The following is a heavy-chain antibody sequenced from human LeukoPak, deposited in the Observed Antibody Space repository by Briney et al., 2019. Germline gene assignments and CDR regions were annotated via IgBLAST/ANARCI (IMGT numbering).Heavy chain of an antibody. Sequence: SESLSHTCTVSGGSISSYYWSWIRQPPGKGLEWIGYIYYSGSTNYNPSLKSRVTISVDTSKNQFSLKLSSVTAADTAVYYCARQVWGSNRYPEWGQETLVSVSS. CDR3: ARQVWGSNRYPE. CDR2: IYYSGST. V-gene: IGHV4-59*08. J-gene: IGHJ4*02. D-gene: IGHD3-16*02. CDR1: GGSISSYY.